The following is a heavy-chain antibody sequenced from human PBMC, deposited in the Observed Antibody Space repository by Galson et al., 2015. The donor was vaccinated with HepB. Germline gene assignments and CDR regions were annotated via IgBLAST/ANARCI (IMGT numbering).Heavy chain of an antibody. CDR3: ARGGRRRQWPTNSPYYYYYGMDV. Sequence: SETLSLTCAVYGGSFSGYYWSWIRQPPGKGLEWIGEINPRGSPNYNPTLKSRVTISGDTSKNQFSLKLSSVTAADTAVYYCARGGRRRQWPTNSPYYYYYGMDVWGQGTTVTVSS. CDR1: GGSFSGYY. J-gene: IGHJ6*02. D-gene: IGHD6-19*01. V-gene: IGHV4-34*01. CDR2: INPRGSP.